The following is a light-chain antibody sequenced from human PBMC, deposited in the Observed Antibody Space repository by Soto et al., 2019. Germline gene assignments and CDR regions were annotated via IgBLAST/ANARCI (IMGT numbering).Light chain of an antibody. J-gene: IGLJ1*01. CDR1: SSDVGSYNL. Sequence: QSALTQPASVSGSPGQSITISCTGTSSDVGSYNLVSWYQQHPGKAPKLMIYEGGKRPSGVSNRFSGSKSGNTASLTISGLQAEDEADYYCSLYTSQNAYVFGTGTKVTV. V-gene: IGLV2-14*02. CDR2: EGG. CDR3: SLYTSQNAYV.